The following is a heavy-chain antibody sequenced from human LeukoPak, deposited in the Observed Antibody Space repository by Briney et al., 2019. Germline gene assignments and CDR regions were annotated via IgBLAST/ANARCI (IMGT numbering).Heavy chain of an antibody. V-gene: IGHV1-46*01. Sequence: ASVKVSCKTSGYTFTSYYIHWVRQAPGQGLEWMGIINPSGGSTSYAQKFQGRVTMTRDTSTSTVYMYLSSLRSEDTAVYYCARDLFAATVTLGVYYYYGMDVWGQGTTVTVSS. J-gene: IGHJ6*02. CDR3: ARDLFAATVTLGVYYYYGMDV. CDR1: GYTFTSYY. CDR2: INPSGGST. D-gene: IGHD4-11*01.